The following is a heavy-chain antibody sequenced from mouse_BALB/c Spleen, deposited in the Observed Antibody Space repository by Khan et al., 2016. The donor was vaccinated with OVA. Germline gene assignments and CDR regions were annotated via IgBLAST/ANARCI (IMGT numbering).Heavy chain of an antibody. CDR3: ARDRIDY. V-gene: IGHV1-7*01. Sequence: VQLQQSGTELAKPGASVKMSCKASGYTFTNYWMHWVKQRPGQGLEWIGYINPTSGYTDYNEKFKDKATLSADKSSSTAYMQLSSLTSEDSAVYYCARDRIDYWGQGTTLTVSS. CDR2: INPTSGYT. CDR1: GYTFTNYW. J-gene: IGHJ2*01.